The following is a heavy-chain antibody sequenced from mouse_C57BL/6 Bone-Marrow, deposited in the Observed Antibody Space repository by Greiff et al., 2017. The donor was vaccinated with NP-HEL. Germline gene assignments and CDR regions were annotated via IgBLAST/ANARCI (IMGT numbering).Heavy chain of an antibody. CDR2: ISSGSSTI. Sequence: EVQVVESGGGLVKPGGSLKLSCAASGFTFSDYGMHWVRQAPEKGLEWVAYISSGSSTIYYADTVKGRFTISRDNAKNTLFLQMTSLRSEDMAMYYCARGVVATKAWFAYWGQGTLVTVSA. CDR1: GFTFSDYG. V-gene: IGHV5-17*01. D-gene: IGHD1-1*01. J-gene: IGHJ3*01. CDR3: ARGVVATKAWFAY.